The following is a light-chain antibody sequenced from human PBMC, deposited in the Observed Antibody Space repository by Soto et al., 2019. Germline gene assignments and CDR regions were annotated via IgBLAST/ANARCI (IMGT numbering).Light chain of an antibody. V-gene: IGKV3-15*01. CDR3: QQRRNWPPWT. CDR2: GAS. J-gene: IGKJ1*01. CDR1: QSVSTN. Sequence: EIVMTQSPVTLSVSPGERATLSCRASQSVSTNLAWYQQKPGQAPRLLIYGASTGATGIPARFSGSGSGTEFTLTISSLQSEDFAVYYCQQRRNWPPWTFGQGTKVDIK.